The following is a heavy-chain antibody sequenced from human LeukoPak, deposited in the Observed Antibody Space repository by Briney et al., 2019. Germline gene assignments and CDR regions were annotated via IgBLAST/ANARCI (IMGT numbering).Heavy chain of an antibody. CDR3: AKDNSGWAFDY. CDR2: KRFDRDNE. D-gene: IGHD5-12*01. Sequence: PGGSLRLSCVASGFTFSSYNIHSVRQAPGKGLEWVSFKRFDRDNEDYADSVKGRFTVSRDNSQKMVFLQMNSLRPEDTAVYYCAKDNSGWAFDYWGQGTLVAVSS. J-gene: IGHJ4*02. V-gene: IGHV3-30*02. CDR1: GFTFSSYN.